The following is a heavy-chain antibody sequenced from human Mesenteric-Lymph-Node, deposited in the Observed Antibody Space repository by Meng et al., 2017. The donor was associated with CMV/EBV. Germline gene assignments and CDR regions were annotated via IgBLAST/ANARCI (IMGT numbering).Heavy chain of an antibody. D-gene: IGHD2-2*01. CDR3: AEGDCSSTSCNRPNWFDP. J-gene: IGHJ5*02. CDR1: GYTFTSYG. V-gene: IGHV1-69*13. Sequence: SVKVSCKTSGYTFTSYGISWVRQAPGQGLEWMGGIIPIFGTANYAQKFQGRVTITADESTSTAYMELSSLTSEDTAVYYCAEGDCSSTSCNRPNWFDPWGQGTLVTVSS. CDR2: IIPIFGTA.